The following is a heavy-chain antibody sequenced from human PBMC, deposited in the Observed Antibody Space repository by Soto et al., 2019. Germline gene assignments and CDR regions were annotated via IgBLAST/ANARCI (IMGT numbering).Heavy chain of an antibody. J-gene: IGHJ2*01. CDR2: IYYSGST. Sequence: KTSETLSLTCTVSGGSISSYYWSWIRQPPGKGLEWIGYIYYSGSTNYNPSLKSRVTISVDTSKNQFSLKLSSVTAADTAVFYFARDGDSSGYHHRYFDLWGRGTLVTVSS. V-gene: IGHV4-59*01. CDR1: GGSISSYY. CDR3: ARDGDSSGYHHRYFDL. D-gene: IGHD3-22*01.